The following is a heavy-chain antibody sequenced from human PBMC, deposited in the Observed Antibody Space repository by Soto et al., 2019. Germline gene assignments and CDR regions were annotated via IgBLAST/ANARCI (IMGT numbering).Heavy chain of an antibody. Sequence: EVQLVESGGGLVKPGGSLRLSCAASGFTFSSYSMNWVRQAPGKGLEWVSSISSSSSYIYYADSVKGRFTISRDNAKNSLYLQMNSLRAEDTAVYYCARETIAAAGLIDYWGQGTLVTVSS. CDR3: ARETIAAAGLIDY. V-gene: IGHV3-21*01. CDR1: GFTFSSYS. CDR2: ISSSSSYI. D-gene: IGHD6-13*01. J-gene: IGHJ4*02.